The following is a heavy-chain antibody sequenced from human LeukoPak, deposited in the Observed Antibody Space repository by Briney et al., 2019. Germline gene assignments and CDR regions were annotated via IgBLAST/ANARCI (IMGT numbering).Heavy chain of an antibody. V-gene: IGHV1-69*05. Sequence: SVKVSCKASGGSFSSYAISWVRQAPGQGLEWMGRIIPIFGTANYAQKFQGRVTITTDESTSTAYMELSSLRSEDTAVYYCAREGQDYDILTGYFDYWGQGTLVTVSS. J-gene: IGHJ4*02. D-gene: IGHD3-9*01. CDR1: GGSFSSYA. CDR3: AREGQDYDILTGYFDY. CDR2: IIPIFGTA.